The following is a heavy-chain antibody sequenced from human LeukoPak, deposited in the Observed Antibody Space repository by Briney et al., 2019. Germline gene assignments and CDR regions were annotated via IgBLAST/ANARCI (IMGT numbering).Heavy chain of an antibody. J-gene: IGHJ6*02. V-gene: IGHV3-48*02. CDR1: GFTFNTYI. CDR2: ITSSSTI. CDR3: ARRYSSVYWAMDV. D-gene: IGHD2-21*01. Sequence: PGGSLRLSCAASGFTFNTYIMNWVRQAPGKWLEWVSSITSSSTIYYADSVKGRFTISRDNAKNSLYLQMNSLRHDDTAVYYCARRYSSVYWAMDVWGQGTTVTVSS.